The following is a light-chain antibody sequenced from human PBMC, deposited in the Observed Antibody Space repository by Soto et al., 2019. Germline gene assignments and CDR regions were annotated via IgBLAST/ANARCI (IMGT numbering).Light chain of an antibody. CDR1: QNISIW. V-gene: IGKV1-5*01. Sequence: DIQMTQSPSTLSASVGDRVTITCRASQNISIWLAWYQQRPGRAPRLLIYDSSSLESGVPSTFSGSASGTEFTLTISSLQPDDFATYYCQQANRFPPTFGQGTRLEIK. CDR2: DSS. CDR3: QQANRFPPT. J-gene: IGKJ5*01.